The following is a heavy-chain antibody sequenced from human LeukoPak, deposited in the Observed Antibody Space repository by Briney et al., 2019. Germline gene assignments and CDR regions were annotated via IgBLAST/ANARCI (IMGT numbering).Heavy chain of an antibody. Sequence: SETLSLTCAVYGGPFSGYYWSWIRQPPGKGLEWIGEINHSGSTNYNPSLKSRVTISVDTSKNQFSLKLSSVTAADTAVYYCARGRRLLLNAFDIWGQGTMVTVSS. J-gene: IGHJ3*02. CDR1: GGPFSGYY. CDR3: ARGRRLLLNAFDI. V-gene: IGHV4-34*01. CDR2: INHSGST. D-gene: IGHD3-22*01.